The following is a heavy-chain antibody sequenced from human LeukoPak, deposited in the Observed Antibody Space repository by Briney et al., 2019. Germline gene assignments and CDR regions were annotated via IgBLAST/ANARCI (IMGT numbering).Heavy chain of an antibody. CDR2: IYYSGST. V-gene: IGHV4-59*01. J-gene: IGHJ4*02. D-gene: IGHD3-10*01. Sequence: PSETLSLTCTVSGDSISNYYWSWIRQPPAKGLEWIGYIYYSGSTNYNPSLKSRVTISVDTSKNQFSLKLSSVTAADTAVYYCARAPIGQDYWGQGTLVTVSS. CDR1: GDSISNYY. CDR3: ARAPIGQDY.